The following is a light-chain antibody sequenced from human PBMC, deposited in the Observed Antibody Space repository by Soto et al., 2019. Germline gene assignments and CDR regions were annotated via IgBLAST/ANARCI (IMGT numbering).Light chain of an antibody. Sequence: QSVLTQPPSASGSPGQSVTISCTGTSSDVGGYNYVSWYQQHPGKAPKLMIYEVNERPSGVPDRFSGSKSGNTASLTVSGLQAGDEADYYCGSYKGSNVVFGGGTKLPVL. V-gene: IGLV2-8*01. CDR2: EVN. CDR3: GSYKGSNVV. CDR1: SSDVGGYNY. J-gene: IGLJ2*01.